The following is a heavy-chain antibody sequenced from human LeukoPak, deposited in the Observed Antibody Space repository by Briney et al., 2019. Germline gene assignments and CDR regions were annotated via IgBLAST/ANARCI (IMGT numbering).Heavy chain of an antibody. V-gene: IGHV4-59*01. CDR2: IYYSGST. CDR1: GGSISSYY. CDR3: ARDAASVKGYCSGGSCYPGDRYYYGMDV. Sequence: SDTLSLTCTVSGGSISSYYWSWIRQPPGKGLEWIGYIYYSGSTNYNPSLKSRVTISVDTSKNQFSLKLSSVTAADTAVYYCARDAASVKGYCSGGSCYPGDRYYYGMDVWGQGTTVTVSS. D-gene: IGHD2-15*01. J-gene: IGHJ6*02.